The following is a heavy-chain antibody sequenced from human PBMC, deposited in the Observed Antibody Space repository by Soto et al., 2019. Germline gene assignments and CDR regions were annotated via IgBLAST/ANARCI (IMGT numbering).Heavy chain of an antibody. CDR3: ARGSRTFGAPNFDY. J-gene: IGHJ4*02. CDR2: INHSGST. Sequence: SETLSLTCAVYGGSFSGYYWSWIRQPPGKGLEWIGEINHSGSTNYNPSLKSRVTISVDTSKNQFSLKLSSVTAADTAVYYCARGSRTFGAPNFDYWGQGTLVTVSS. D-gene: IGHD3-16*01. V-gene: IGHV4-34*01. CDR1: GGSFSGYY.